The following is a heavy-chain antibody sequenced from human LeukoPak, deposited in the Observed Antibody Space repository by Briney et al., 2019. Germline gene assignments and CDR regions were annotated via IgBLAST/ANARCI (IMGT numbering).Heavy chain of an antibody. Sequence: GALRLSCAASGFTFSSYSMNWVRKAPGKGLEWISYISSSSSTIYYADSVKGRFTISRDNAKNSLYLQMNSLRAEDAAVYYCVTRGWADYYYYMDVWGKGTTVTVSS. D-gene: IGHD6-19*01. CDR1: GFTFSSYS. CDR3: VTRGWADYYYYMDV. CDR2: ISSSSSTI. V-gene: IGHV3-48*01. J-gene: IGHJ6*03.